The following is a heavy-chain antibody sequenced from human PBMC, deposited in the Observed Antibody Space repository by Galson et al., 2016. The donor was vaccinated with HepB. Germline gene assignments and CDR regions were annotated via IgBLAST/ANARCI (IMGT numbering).Heavy chain of an antibody. CDR3: AKEPFCRRTTCNDGFDV. V-gene: IGHV3-30*18. CDR2: ISYDGSEK. D-gene: IGHD1-14*01. J-gene: IGHJ3*01. Sequence: SLRLSCAASGFIFSSYGIHWVRQAPGKGLEWVAVISYDGSEKYYGDSVKGRFTVSRDNSRNTLYLQMNSLRTEDTAVYYCAKEPFCRRTTCNDGFDVWGQGTMVIVSS. CDR1: GFIFSSYG.